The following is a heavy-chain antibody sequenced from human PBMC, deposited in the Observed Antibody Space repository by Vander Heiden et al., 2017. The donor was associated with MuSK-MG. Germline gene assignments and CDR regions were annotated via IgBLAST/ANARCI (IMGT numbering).Heavy chain of an antibody. CDR1: GYTFTSYD. J-gene: IGHJ4*02. CDR3: ARTFGDLDY. Sequence: QVQLVQSGAEVKKPGASVTVSCKTSGYTFTSYDINWVRQATGQGLEWMGWMNPNSGNTGYAKQFQGRVTMTRSTSISTAYMELSGLRSEDTAVYYCARTFGDLDYWGQGTLVTVSS. D-gene: IGHD4-17*01. V-gene: IGHV1-8*01. CDR2: MNPNSGNT.